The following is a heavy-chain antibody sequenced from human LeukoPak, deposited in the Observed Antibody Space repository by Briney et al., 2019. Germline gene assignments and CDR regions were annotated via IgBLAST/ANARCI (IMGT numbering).Heavy chain of an antibody. Sequence: ASVKVSCTASGGTFSSYAISWVRQAPGQGLEWMGIINPSGGSTSYAQKFQGRVTMTRDTSTSTVYMELSSLRSEDTAVYYCARGGRNYFDYWGQGTLVTVSP. J-gene: IGHJ4*02. CDR3: ARGGRNYFDY. CDR1: GGTFSSYA. CDR2: INPSGGST. V-gene: IGHV1-46*01.